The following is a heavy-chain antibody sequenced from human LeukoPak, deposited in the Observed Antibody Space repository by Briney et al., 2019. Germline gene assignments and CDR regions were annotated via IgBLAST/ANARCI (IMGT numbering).Heavy chain of an antibody. CDR1: GGSISSYY. J-gene: IGHJ5*02. CDR3: AGYSSSWYEVWFDP. D-gene: IGHD6-13*01. CDR2: IYCSGST. V-gene: IGHV4-59*08. Sequence: SETLSLTCTVSGGSISSYYWSWIRQPPGKGLEWIGYIYCSGSTNYNPSLKSRVTISVDTSKNQFSLKLSSVTAADTAVYYCAGYSSSWYEVWFDPWGQGTLVTVSS.